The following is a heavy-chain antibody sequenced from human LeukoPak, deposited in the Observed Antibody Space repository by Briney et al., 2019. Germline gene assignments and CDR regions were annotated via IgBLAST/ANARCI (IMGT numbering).Heavy chain of an antibody. J-gene: IGHJ6*02. Sequence: SETLSLTCTVSGGSISSSSYYWGWIRQPPGKGLEWIGSIYYSGSTYYNPSLKSRVTISVDTSKNQFSLKLSSVTATDTAAYYCARLTFVVEGYGMDVWGQGTTVTVSS. CDR2: IYYSGST. V-gene: IGHV4-39*07. CDR1: GGSISSSSYY. CDR3: ARLTFVVEGYGMDV. D-gene: IGHD2-21*01.